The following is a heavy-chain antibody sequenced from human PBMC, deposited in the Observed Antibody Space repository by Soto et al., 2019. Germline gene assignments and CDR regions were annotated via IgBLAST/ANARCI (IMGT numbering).Heavy chain of an antibody. D-gene: IGHD2-15*01. CDR3: ARDRVVAAAGEYYYGMDV. CDR2: VIRSFGTA. CDR1: GGTFSSYA. Sequence: QVQLVQSGAEVKKPGSSVKVSCKASGGTFSSYAISWVRQAPGQGLEWMGGVIRSFGTANYAQKFQGRVTITADESTSTVSMELSSLRSEDTAVYYCARDRVVAAAGEYYYGMDVCGQGTTVTV. J-gene: IGHJ6*02. V-gene: IGHV1-69*12.